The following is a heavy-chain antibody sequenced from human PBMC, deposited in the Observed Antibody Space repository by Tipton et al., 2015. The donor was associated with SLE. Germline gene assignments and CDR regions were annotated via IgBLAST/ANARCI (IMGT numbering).Heavy chain of an antibody. J-gene: IGHJ4*02. V-gene: IGHV4-59*01. Sequence: TLSLTCTVSGGSLSSYYWSWIRQPPGKGLEWIGYIYYNGNTNYNPSLKSRVTISLDTSKNQFSLKLSSVTAADTAVYYCARAVGATLDYWGQGTLVTVSS. CDR2: IYYNGNT. CDR3: ARAVGATLDY. CDR1: GGSLSSYY. D-gene: IGHD1-26*01.